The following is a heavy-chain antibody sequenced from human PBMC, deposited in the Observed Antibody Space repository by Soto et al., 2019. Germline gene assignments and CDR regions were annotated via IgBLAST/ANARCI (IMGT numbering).Heavy chain of an antibody. Sequence: QVQLVQSGAEVKKPGASVKVSCKASGYTFTSYGISWVRQAPGQGLEWMGWISAYNGNTNYAQKLQGRVTMTTDTATSTAYMELRSLRSDDTAVYYCARGFNGLWFGELLSGIDIWGQGTMVTVSS. V-gene: IGHV1-18*01. CDR2: ISAYNGNT. J-gene: IGHJ3*02. D-gene: IGHD3-10*01. CDR3: ARGFNGLWFGELLSGIDI. CDR1: GYTFTSYG.